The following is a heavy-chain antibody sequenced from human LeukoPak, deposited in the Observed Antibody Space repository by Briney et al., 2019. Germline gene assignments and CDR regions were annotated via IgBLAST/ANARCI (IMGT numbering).Heavy chain of an antibody. D-gene: IGHD3-22*01. V-gene: IGHV1-46*01. J-gene: IGHJ3*02. Sequence: ASVKVSCKASGYTFTSYYMHWVRQAPGQGLEWMGIINPSGGSTSYAQKFQGRVTMTRDTSTSTVYMELSSLRSEDTAVYYCARGPKEIYYYDSSGLNDAFDIWGQGTMVTVSS. CDR3: ARGPKEIYYYDSSGLNDAFDI. CDR2: INPSGGST. CDR1: GYTFTSYY.